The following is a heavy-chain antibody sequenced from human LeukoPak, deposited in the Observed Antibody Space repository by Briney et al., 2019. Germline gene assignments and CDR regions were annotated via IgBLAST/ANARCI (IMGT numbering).Heavy chain of an antibody. V-gene: IGHV4-30-4*01. J-gene: IGHJ4*02. D-gene: IGHD2-15*01. CDR1: GGSISSGDYY. CDR2: IYYSGST. CDR3: ARGPGVVVVAAIDY. Sequence: SETLSLTCTVSGGSISSGDYYWSWIRQPPGKGLEWTGYIYYSGSTYYNPSLKSRVTISVDTSKNQFSLKLSSVTAADTAVYYCARGPGVVVVAAIDYWGQGTLVTVSS.